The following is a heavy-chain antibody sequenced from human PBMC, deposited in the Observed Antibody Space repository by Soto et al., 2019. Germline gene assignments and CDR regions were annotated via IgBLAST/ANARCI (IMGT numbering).Heavy chain of an antibody. CDR2: ISAYNGNT. J-gene: IGHJ6*03. D-gene: IGHD2-15*01. V-gene: IGHV1-18*01. CDR1: GYTFTSYG. Sequence: GASVKVSCKASGYTFTSYGISWVRQAPGQGLEWMGWISAYNGNTNYAQKLQGRVTMTTDTSTSTAYMELRSLRSDDTAVYYCARSVVVAADYCYDMDVWGKGTTVTVS. CDR3: ARSVVVAADYCYDMDV.